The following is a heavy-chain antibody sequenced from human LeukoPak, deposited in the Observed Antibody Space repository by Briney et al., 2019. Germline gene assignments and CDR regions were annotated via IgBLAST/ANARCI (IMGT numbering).Heavy chain of an antibody. V-gene: IGHV3-23*01. J-gene: IGHJ4*02. CDR2: ISGSGGST. CDR3: AKVRGSSRGSGSYYGTIYFDY. D-gene: IGHD3-10*01. CDR1: GFTFSSYA. Sequence: GGPLRLSCAASGFTFSSYAMSWVRQAPGKGLEWVSAISGSGGSTYYADSVKGRFTISRDNSKNTLYLQMNSLRAEDTAVYYCAKVRGSSRGSGSYYGTIYFDYWGQGTLVTVSS.